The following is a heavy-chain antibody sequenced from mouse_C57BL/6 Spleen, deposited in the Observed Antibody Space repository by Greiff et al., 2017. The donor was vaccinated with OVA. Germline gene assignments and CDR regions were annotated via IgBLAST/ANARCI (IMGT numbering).Heavy chain of an antibody. D-gene: IGHD1-1*01. Sequence: VQVVESGPELVKPGASVKLSCKASGYTFTSYDINWVKQRPGQGLEWIGWIYPRDGSTKYNEKFKGKATLTVDTSSSTAYMELHSLTSEDSAVYFCARASITTVVAPPWFAYWGQGTLVTVSA. J-gene: IGHJ3*01. CDR1: GYTFTSYD. CDR2: IYPRDGST. V-gene: IGHV1-85*01. CDR3: ARASITTVVAPPWFAY.